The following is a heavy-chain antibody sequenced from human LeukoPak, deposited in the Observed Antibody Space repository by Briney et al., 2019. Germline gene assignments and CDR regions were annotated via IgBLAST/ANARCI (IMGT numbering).Heavy chain of an antibody. D-gene: IGHD3-22*01. CDR2: ISAYNGNT. Sequence: EASVKVSCKASGYTFTSYGISWVRQAPGQGLEWMGWISAYNGNTNYAQKLQGRVTMTTDTSTSTAYMELRSLRSDDTAVYYCARKAEDYYDSSGAFDIWGQGTLVTVSS. V-gene: IGHV1-18*01. J-gene: IGHJ4*02. CDR1: GYTFTSYG. CDR3: ARKAEDYYDSSGAFDI.